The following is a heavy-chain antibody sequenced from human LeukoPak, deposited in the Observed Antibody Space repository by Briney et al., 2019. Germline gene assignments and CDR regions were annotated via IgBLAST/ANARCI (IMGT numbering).Heavy chain of an antibody. V-gene: IGHV4-31*03. Sequence: SETLSLTCTVSGGSISSGGYYWSWIRQHPGKGLEWIGYIYYSGSTYYNPSLKSRVTISVDTSKNQFSLKLSSVTAADTAVYYCARDVATVVTGYMDVWGKGTTVTVSS. CDR3: ARDVATVVTGYMDV. D-gene: IGHD4-23*01. CDR1: GGSISSGGYY. CDR2: IYYSGST. J-gene: IGHJ6*03.